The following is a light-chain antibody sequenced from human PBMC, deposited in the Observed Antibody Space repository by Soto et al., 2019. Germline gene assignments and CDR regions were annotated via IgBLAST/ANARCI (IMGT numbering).Light chain of an antibody. J-gene: IGKJ1*01. Sequence: DIQMTQSPFTLSASVGDRVTITCRASQSISTWLAWYQQKPGKAPKLLIYTASNLERGVPSRFSGSGSGTEFTLTISSLQPDDFATYYCQQHNSYPRTFGQGTKVEIK. CDR2: TAS. V-gene: IGKV1-5*03. CDR1: QSISTW. CDR3: QQHNSYPRT.